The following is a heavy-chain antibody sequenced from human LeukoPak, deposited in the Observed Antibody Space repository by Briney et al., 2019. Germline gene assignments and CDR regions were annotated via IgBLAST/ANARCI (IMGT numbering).Heavy chain of an antibody. CDR3: ARDQYYYDSSGYLTFDY. D-gene: IGHD3-22*01. CDR2: INHSGST. V-gene: IGHV4-34*01. Sequence: SSETLSLTCAVYGGSFSGYYWSWIRQPPGKGPEWIGEINHSGSTNYNPSLKSRVTMSVDTSKNQFSLKLSSVTAADTAVYYCARDQYYYDSSGYLTFDYWGQGTLVAVSS. J-gene: IGHJ4*02. CDR1: GGSFSGYY.